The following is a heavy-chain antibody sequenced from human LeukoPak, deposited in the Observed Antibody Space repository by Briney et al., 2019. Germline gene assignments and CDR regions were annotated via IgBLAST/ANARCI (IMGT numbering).Heavy chain of an antibody. J-gene: IGHJ4*02. CDR1: GYSISSSSYY. Sequence: PSETLSLTCAVSGYSISSSSYYWGWIRQPPGKGLEWIGSIYYSGSTYYNPSLKSRVTISVDTSKNQFSLKQSSVTAADTAVYYCARHAANIVVVVADLDYWGQGTLVTVSS. CDR3: ARHAANIVVVVADLDY. CDR2: IYYSGST. D-gene: IGHD2-15*01. V-gene: IGHV4-39*01.